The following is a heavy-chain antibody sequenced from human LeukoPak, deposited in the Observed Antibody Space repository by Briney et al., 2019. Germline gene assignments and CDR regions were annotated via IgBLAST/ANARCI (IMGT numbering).Heavy chain of an antibody. J-gene: IGHJ6*02. V-gene: IGHV4-59*01. CDR2: IYYSGNT. CDR3: ARSYSSSGYYYYGMDL. Sequence: PSETLSLTCTVSGGSISTYYWSWIRQPPGKGLEWIGYIYYSGNTIYNSSLKSRVTISVDKSKNQFSLKLSSVTVADTAVYYCARSYSSSGYYYYGMDLWGQGTTVTVSS. D-gene: IGHD6-6*01. CDR1: GGSISTYY.